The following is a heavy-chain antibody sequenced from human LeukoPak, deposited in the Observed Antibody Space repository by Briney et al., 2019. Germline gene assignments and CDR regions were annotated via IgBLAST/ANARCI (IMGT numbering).Heavy chain of an antibody. CDR3: ARDLDISPYYYYYGMDV. CDR2: ISAYNGNT. Sequence: ASVKVSCKASGYTFTSYGISWVRQAPGQGLEWMGWISAYNGNTNYAQKLQGRVTMTTDTSTSTAYMELRSLRSDDTAVYYCARDLDISPYYYYYGMDVWGQGTTVTVSS. D-gene: IGHD2-2*03. V-gene: IGHV1-18*01. J-gene: IGHJ6*02. CDR1: GYTFTSYG.